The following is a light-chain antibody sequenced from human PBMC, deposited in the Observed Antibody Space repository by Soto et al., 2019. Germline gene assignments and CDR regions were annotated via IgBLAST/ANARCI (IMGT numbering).Light chain of an antibody. CDR1: QGISNW. V-gene: IGKV1-5*01. J-gene: IGKJ1*01. CDR3: QHYNSYSEA. Sequence: DIQMTQSPSSVSASVGDRVTITCRATQGISNWLAWYQQKPGQAPKLLIYAATSLQDGVPLRFSGSGSGADFTLTISALQPEDFATYYCQHYNSYSEAFGQGTKVDIK. CDR2: AAT.